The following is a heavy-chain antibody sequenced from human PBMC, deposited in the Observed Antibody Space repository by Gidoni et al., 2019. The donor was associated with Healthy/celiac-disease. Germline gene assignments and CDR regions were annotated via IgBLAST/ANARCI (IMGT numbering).Heavy chain of an antibody. D-gene: IGHD6-13*01. V-gene: IGHV4-38-2*01. CDR3: ARRFSSSWAYYFDY. J-gene: IGHJ4*02. CDR1: GYSISSGYY. CDR2: IYHSGST. Sequence: QVQLQESGPGLVKPSETLSLTCAVSGYSISSGYYWGWIRQPPGKGLEWIGSIYHSGSTYYNPSLKSRVTISVDTSKNQFSLKLSSVTAADTAVYYCARRFSSSWAYYFDYWGQGTLVTVSS.